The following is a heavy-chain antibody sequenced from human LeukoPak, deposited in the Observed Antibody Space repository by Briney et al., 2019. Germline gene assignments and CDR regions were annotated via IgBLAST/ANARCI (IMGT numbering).Heavy chain of an antibody. CDR2: INAYNGNT. Sequence: ASVKVSCKASGYTFTSYGISWVRQAPGQGLEWMGWINAYNGNTNYAQKLQGRVTMTTDTSTSTAYMELRSLRSDDTAVYYCARWLAVTTISVGGYMDVWGKGTTVTVSS. D-gene: IGHD4-11*01. V-gene: IGHV1-18*01. CDR3: ARWLAVTTISVGGYMDV. J-gene: IGHJ6*03. CDR1: GYTFTSYG.